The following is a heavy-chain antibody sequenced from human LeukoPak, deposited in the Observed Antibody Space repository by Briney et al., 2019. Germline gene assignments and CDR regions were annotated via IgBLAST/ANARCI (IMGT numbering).Heavy chain of an antibody. V-gene: IGHV4-59*08. CDR1: GGSISSFY. J-gene: IGHJ4*02. CDR2: VFYTGDT. Sequence: SETLSHTCTVSGGSISSFYWSWIRQPPGKGLEWIGYVFYTGDTNSNPSLKSRVTVSLDTSKNQLSLRLTSVTAADTAVYYCARHPFATPFDHWGRGTLVTVSS. D-gene: IGHD2-15*01. CDR3: ARHPFATPFDH.